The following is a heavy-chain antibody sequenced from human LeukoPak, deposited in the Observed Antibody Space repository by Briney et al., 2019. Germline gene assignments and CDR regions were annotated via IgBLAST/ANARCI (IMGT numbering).Heavy chain of an antibody. CDR3: ARVGSDCYGSIINPDY. Sequence: ASVKVSCKASGYTFTGYYMHWVRQAPGRGLEWMGWINPNSGGTNYAQKFQGRVTMTRDTSISTAYMELSRLRSDDTAVYYCARVGSDCYGSIINPDYWGQGTLVTVSS. V-gene: IGHV1-2*02. CDR1: GYTFTGYY. J-gene: IGHJ4*02. CDR2: INPNSGGT. D-gene: IGHD3-10*01.